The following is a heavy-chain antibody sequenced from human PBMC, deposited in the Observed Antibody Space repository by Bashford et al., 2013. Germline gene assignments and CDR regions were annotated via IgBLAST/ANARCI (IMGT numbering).Heavy chain of an antibody. CDR2: INHTGST. D-gene: IGHD6-13*01. V-gene: IGHV4-34*01. CDR1: WVLQWVL. J-gene: IGHJ6*01. Sequence: ETLPSPAVSMWVLQWVLLETRIRQPPGKGLEWIGEINHTGSTNLQPGPSRVESPISVDTSKNQFSLKVSSVTAADTAVYYCARGGHVAAAGVTTYYGTDVVGPKGPRSPSPQ. CDR3: ARGGHVAAAGVTTYYGTDV.